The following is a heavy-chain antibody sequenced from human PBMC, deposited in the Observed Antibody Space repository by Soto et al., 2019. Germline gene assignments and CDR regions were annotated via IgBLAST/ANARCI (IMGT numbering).Heavy chain of an antibody. V-gene: IGHV3-48*03. CDR3: ARYDAFKAFDL. J-gene: IGHJ3*01. CDR2: ISSSGSTI. Sequence: GGSLRLSCAASGFTFSSYEMNWVRQAPGKGLEWVSYISSSGSTIYYADSVKGRFTISRDNAKNSLYLQMNSLRAEDTAVYYCARYDAFKAFDLWGQGTMDTVSS. D-gene: IGHD1-1*01. CDR1: GFTFSSYE.